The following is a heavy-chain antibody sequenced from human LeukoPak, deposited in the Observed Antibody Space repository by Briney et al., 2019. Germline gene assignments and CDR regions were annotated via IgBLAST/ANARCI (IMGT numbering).Heavy chain of an antibody. J-gene: IGHJ3*02. CDR3: AMTMKYCSGGTCQEAFEI. CDR2: ISGSGGRT. Sequence: GGSLRLSCAASGFTFSTHAMSWVRQAPGKGLEWVSAISGSGGRTYHADSVKGRFTISRDNSKNTLFLQMNSLRAEDTATYYCAMTMKYCSGGTCQEAFEIWGQGTMVTVSS. CDR1: GFTFSTHA. D-gene: IGHD2-15*01. V-gene: IGHV3-23*01.